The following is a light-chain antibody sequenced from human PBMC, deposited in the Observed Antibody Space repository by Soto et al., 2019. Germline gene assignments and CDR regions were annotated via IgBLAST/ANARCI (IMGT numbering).Light chain of an antibody. V-gene: IGKV3-15*01. CDR2: LGS. Sequence: EIMMTQSPATLSVSPGERATLSCRASQSVSSNLAWYQQKPGQSPQLLIYLGSNRASGVPDRFSGSGSGTDFTLKISRVEAEDVGVYYCMHHLEPPITFGQGTRLEIK. CDR3: MHHLEPPIT. CDR1: QSVSSN. J-gene: IGKJ5*01.